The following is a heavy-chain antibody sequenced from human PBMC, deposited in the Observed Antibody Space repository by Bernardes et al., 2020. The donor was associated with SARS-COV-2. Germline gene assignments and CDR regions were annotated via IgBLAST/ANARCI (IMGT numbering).Heavy chain of an antibody. V-gene: IGHV3-30*18. CDR3: AKDLVAATHPYYYYYGMDV. J-gene: IGHJ6*02. CDR2: ISYDGSNK. D-gene: IGHD2-15*01. CDR1: GFTFSSYG. Sequence: GESLRLSCAASGFTFSSYGMHWVRQAPGKGLEWVAVISYDGSNKYYADSVKGRFTISRDNSKNTLYLQMNSLRAEDTAVYYCAKDLVAATHPYYYYYGMDVWGQGTTVTVSS.